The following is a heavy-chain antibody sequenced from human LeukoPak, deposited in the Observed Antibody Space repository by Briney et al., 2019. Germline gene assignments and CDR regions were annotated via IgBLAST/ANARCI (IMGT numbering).Heavy chain of an antibody. J-gene: IGHJ6*03. CDR3: ARGEQLVDYYYMDV. Sequence: ASVKVSCKASGYTFTGYYMHWVGQAPGQGLEWMVWINPNSGGTNYAQKFQGRVTMTRDTSISTAYMELSRLRSDDTAVYYCARGEQLVDYYYMDVWGKGTTVTVSS. CDR1: GYTFTGYY. V-gene: IGHV1-2*02. D-gene: IGHD6-6*01. CDR2: INPNSGGT.